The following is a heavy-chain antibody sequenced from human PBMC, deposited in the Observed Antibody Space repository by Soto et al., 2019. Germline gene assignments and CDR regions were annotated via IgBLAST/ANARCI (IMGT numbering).Heavy chain of an antibody. CDR1: GFNFRTYG. CDR2: ISYDGSSK. Sequence: VRLVESGGGVVQPGTSLRLSCAASGFNFRTYGMHWARQAPGKGLEWVALISYDGSSKYYADSVKGRLTISRDNSKNTLYLQWNSLRGEDTAVYYCAGGWNYFGYWGQGTLVTVSS. J-gene: IGHJ4*02. D-gene: IGHD1-1*01. V-gene: IGHV3-30*03. CDR3: AGGWNYFGY.